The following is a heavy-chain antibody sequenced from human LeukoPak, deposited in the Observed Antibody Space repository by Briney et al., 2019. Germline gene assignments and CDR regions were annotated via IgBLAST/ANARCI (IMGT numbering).Heavy chain of an antibody. CDR3: AREGSSYYFDY. CDR1: GFTFSSYA. D-gene: IGHD6-6*01. V-gene: IGHV3-30-3*01. CDR2: ISYDGSNK. J-gene: IGHJ4*02. Sequence: GRSLRLSCAASGFTFSSYAMHWVRQAPGMGLEWVAVISYDGSNKYYADSVKGRFTISRDNSKNTLYLQMNSLRAEDTAVYYCAREGSSYYFDYWGQGTLVTVSS.